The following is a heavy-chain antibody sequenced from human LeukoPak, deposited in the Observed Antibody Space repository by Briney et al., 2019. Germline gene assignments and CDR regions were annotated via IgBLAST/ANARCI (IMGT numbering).Heavy chain of an antibody. Sequence: GGSLRLSCAASGFTFSSYSMNWVRQAPGKGVEWVSSISSSSSYIYYADSVKGRFTISRDNAKNSLYLQMNSLRAEDTAVYYCATDSIFPYGYWGQGTLVTVSS. D-gene: IGHD3-9*01. CDR1: GFTFSSYS. J-gene: IGHJ4*02. V-gene: IGHV3-21*01. CDR2: ISSSSSYI. CDR3: ATDSIFPYGY.